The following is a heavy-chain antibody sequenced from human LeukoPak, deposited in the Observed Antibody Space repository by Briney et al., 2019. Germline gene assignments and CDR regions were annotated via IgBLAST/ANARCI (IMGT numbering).Heavy chain of an antibody. V-gene: IGHV1-2*02. J-gene: IGHJ4*02. CDR1: GYTFTGYY. CDR2: INPNSGGT. D-gene: IGHD3-9*01. Sequence: ASVKGSCKASGYTFTGYYMHWVRQAPGQGLEWMGWINPNSGGTNYAQKFQGRVTMTRDTSISTAYVELSSLRSEDTAVYYCTTEGGGYFDWLSSYFDYWGQGTLVTVSS. CDR3: TTEGGGYFDWLSSYFDY.